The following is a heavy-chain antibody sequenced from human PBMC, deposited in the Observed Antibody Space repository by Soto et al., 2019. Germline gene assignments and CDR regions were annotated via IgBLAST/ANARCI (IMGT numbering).Heavy chain of an antibody. CDR2: INPNSGGT. J-gene: IGHJ4*02. V-gene: IGHV1-2*02. D-gene: IGHD3-22*01. Sequence: QVQLVQSGAEVKKPGASVKVSCKASGYTFTGYYMHWVRQAPGQGLEWMGWINPNSGGTNYAQKFQGRVTMTRDTSISTAYMELSRLRSDDTAVYYCARAVTYYYDSSGYYYGPRSMYFDYWGQGTLVTVSS. CDR3: ARAVTYYYDSSGYYYGPRSMYFDY. CDR1: GYTFTGYY.